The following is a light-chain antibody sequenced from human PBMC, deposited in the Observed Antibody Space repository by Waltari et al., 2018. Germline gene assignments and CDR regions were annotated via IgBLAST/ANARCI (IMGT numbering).Light chain of an antibody. CDR2: DTF. V-gene: IGKV3-11*01. CDR1: QRVSRY. Sequence: EIVLTPSPVTLPLSPGHRATLSCRARQRVSRYLAWYQQKPGQAPRLLIYDTFSRASGIPARFSGSGSGTDFTLTISSLEPEDFAVYYCLHRSNWPPLFTFGPGTKVDIK. J-gene: IGKJ3*01. CDR3: LHRSNWPPLFT.